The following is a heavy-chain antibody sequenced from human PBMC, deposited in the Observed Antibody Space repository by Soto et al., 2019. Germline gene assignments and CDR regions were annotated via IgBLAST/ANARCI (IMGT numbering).Heavy chain of an antibody. J-gene: IGHJ4*02. CDR3: ANSPFIAVAGTGDY. CDR1: GFTFSSYA. Sequence: EVQLLESGGGLVQPGGSLRLSCAASGFTFSSYAMSWVRQAPGKGLEWVSAISGSGGSTYYADSVKGRFTISRDNSKNTLYLQMNCLRAEHTAVYYCANSPFIAVAGTGDYWGQGTLVTVSS. CDR2: ISGSGGST. D-gene: IGHD6-19*01. V-gene: IGHV3-23*01.